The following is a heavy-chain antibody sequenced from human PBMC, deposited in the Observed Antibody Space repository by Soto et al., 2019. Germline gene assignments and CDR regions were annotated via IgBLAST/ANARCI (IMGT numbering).Heavy chain of an antibody. D-gene: IGHD2-15*01. Sequence: GGSVKVSSKASGGTFSSYAISWVRQAPGQGLEWMGGIIPIFGTANYAQKFQGRVTITADESTSTAYMELSSLRSEDTAVYYCARDRCSGGSCHGYFDYWGQGTVVTVYS. V-gene: IGHV1-69*13. J-gene: IGHJ4*02. CDR3: ARDRCSGGSCHGYFDY. CDR1: GGTFSSYA. CDR2: IIPIFGTA.